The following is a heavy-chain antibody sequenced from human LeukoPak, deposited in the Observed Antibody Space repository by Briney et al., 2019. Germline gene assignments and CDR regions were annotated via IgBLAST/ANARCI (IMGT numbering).Heavy chain of an antibody. V-gene: IGHV3-21*01. D-gene: IGHD4-17*01. J-gene: IGHJ2*01. CDR2: ISSSSSYI. CDR1: GFNFSSYA. CDR3: ARGPYGDYGNWYSDL. Sequence: GGSLRLSCAASGFNFSSYAMNWVRQAPGKGLEWVSSISSSSSYIYYADSVKGRFTISRDNAKNSLYLQMNSLRAEDTAVYYCARGPYGDYGNWYSDLWGRGTLVTVSS.